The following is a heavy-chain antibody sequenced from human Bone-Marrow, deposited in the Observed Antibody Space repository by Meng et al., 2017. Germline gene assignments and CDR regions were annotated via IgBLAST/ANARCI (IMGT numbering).Heavy chain of an antibody. V-gene: IGHV1-2*02. CDR2: INPNSGGT. CDR3: AREDTTPSTPYYYGSGSYLYNWFDP. J-gene: IGHJ5*02. D-gene: IGHD3-10*01. CDR1: GYTFTGYY. Sequence: ASVKVSCKASGYTFTGYYMHWVRQAPGQGLEWMGWINPNSGGTNYAQKFHGRVTMTRDTSISTAYMELSRLRSDDTAVYYCAREDTTPSTPYYYGSGSYLYNWFDPWGQGTLVTVSS.